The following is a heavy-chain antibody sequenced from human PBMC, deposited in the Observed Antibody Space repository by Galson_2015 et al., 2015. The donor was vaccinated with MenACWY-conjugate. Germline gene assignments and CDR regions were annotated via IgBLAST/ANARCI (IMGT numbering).Heavy chain of an antibody. D-gene: IGHD5/OR15-5a*01. CDR2: INPNSGGT. V-gene: IGHV1-2*04. Sequence: SVKVSCKASGYTFTGYYMHWVRQAPGQGLEWMGWINPNSGGTNYAQKFQGWVTMTRDTSISTAYMELSRLRSDDTAVYYCARDLAGCLSWFDPWGQGTLVTVSS. J-gene: IGHJ5*02. CDR1: GYTFTGYY. CDR3: ARDLAGCLSWFDP.